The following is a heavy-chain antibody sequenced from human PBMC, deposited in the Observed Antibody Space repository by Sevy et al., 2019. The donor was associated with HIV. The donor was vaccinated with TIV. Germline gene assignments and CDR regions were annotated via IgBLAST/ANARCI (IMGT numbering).Heavy chain of an antibody. D-gene: IGHD2-2*01. CDR1: GGSISSYY. J-gene: IGHJ4*02. CDR2: IYYSGST. CDR3: ARESWDCSSTSCYSSFDY. V-gene: IGHV4-59*01. Sequence: SETLSLTCTVSGGSISSYYWSWIRQPPGKGLEWIGYIYYSGSTNYNPSLKSRVNISVDTSKNQFSLKLSSVTAAETAVYYCARESWDCSSTSCYSSFDYWGQGTLVTVSS.